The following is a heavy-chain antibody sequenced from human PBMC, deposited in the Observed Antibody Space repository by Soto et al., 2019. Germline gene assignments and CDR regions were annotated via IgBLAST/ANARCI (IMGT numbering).Heavy chain of an antibody. CDR3: AREGSYSAYNFAHGVQLWSFDF. Sequence: SETLSLTCTVSGGSINTFYWSWVRQPAGKGLEWIGRIFSSGSTSFNPSLESRVAMSVDTSKHHFSLNLSSVTAGDMAVYYCAREGSYSAYNFAHGVQLWSFDFWGQGALVTVSS. J-gene: IGHJ4*02. CDR2: IFSSGST. V-gene: IGHV4-4*07. CDR1: GGSINTFY. D-gene: IGHD5-12*01.